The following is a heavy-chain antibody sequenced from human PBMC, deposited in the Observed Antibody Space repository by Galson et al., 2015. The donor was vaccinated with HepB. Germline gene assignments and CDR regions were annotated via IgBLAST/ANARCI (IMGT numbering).Heavy chain of an antibody. CDR3: TRNPLGTISFDY. Sequence: SVKVSCKASGYTFTTYAIHWVRQVPGQRFEWMGWIIAGNGDTRFSQNFQGRYTITRDTAETTAYMELSSLTSEDTAVYFCTRNPLGTISFDYWGQGTPVTVSS. CDR1: GYTFTTYA. D-gene: IGHD5-12*01. V-gene: IGHV1-3*01. CDR2: IIAGNGDT. J-gene: IGHJ4*02.